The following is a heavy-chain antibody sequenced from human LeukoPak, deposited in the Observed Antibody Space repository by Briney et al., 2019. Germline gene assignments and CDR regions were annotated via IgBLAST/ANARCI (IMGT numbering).Heavy chain of an antibody. J-gene: IGHJ4*02. CDR3: ARVRDYYFDY. CDR1: GFXFSTYA. D-gene: IGHD2-21*02. V-gene: IGHV3-23*01. CDR2: ITVSGDYT. Sequence: PGGSLRLSCEASGFXFSTYAIRWVRQAPGKGLEWMSAITVSGDYTYYADSVKGRFTISRDNSKNTLYLQMNTLRAEDTAVYYCARVRDYYFDYWGQGTLVTVSS.